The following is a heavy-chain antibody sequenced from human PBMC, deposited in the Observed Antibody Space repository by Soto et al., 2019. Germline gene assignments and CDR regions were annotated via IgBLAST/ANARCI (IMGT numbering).Heavy chain of an antibody. D-gene: IGHD6-19*01. CDR2: IYYSGST. V-gene: IGHV4-61*01. CDR1: GGSVSSGSYY. CDR3: ARGSLDTGEVAGTLDY. J-gene: IGHJ4*02. Sequence: QVQLQESGPGLVKPSETLSLTCTVSGGSVSSGSYYWSWIRQPPGKGLEWIGYIYYSGSTNYNPSIKSRVTIAVDTSKNQFSLKLSSVTAADTAVYYCARGSLDTGEVAGTLDYWGQGTLVTVSS.